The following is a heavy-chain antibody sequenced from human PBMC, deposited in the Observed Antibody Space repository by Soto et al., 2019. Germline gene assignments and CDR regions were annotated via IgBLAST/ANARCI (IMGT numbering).Heavy chain of an antibody. CDR3: AKDSTVIFGWFDP. CDR2: ISGSGGST. J-gene: IGHJ5*02. V-gene: IGHV3-23*01. D-gene: IGHD4-4*01. CDR1: GFTFSSYA. Sequence: GGSLRLSCAASGFTFSSYAMSWVRQAPGTGLEWVSAISGSGGSTYYADSVKGRFTISRDNSKNTMYLQMNSLRAEDTAVHYCAKDSTVIFGWFDPWGQGTLVTVSS.